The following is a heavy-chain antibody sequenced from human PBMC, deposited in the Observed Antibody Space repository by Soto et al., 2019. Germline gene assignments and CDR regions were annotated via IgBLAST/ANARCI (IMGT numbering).Heavy chain of an antibody. D-gene: IGHD2-15*01. Sequence: EVQLVESGGGLVKPGGSLRLSCAASGFTFSSYSMNWVRQAPGKGLEWVSSISSSSSSIYYADSVKGRFTISRDNAKNSLYLQINSLRAEDTAVYYCAGYCSGGSCYSEADYWGQGTLVTVSS. V-gene: IGHV3-21*01. CDR3: AGYCSGGSCYSEADY. J-gene: IGHJ4*02. CDR2: ISSSSSSI. CDR1: GFTFSSYS.